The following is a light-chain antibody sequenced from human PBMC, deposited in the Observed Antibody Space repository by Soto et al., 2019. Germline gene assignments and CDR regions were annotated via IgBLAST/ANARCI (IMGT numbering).Light chain of an antibody. J-gene: IGLJ2*01. CDR2: EVI. Sequence: QSVLTQPASVSGSLGQSITISCTGTSSDIGGHNYVSWYQLHPGKAPQVLIFEVIKRPSGVSTRFSGSKSGNMASLTISGLRPEDEGDYYCSSFTSTSTVILGGGTKLTVL. CDR1: SSDIGGHNY. V-gene: IGLV2-14*01. CDR3: SSFTSTSTVI.